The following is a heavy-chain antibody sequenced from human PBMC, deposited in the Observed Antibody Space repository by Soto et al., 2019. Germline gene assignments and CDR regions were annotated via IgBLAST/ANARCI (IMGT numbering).Heavy chain of an antibody. CDR2: ISYDGSNK. V-gene: IGHV3-30*18. CDR1: GFTFSSYG. CDR3: AKGMGYIWFGELIPYYYGMDV. D-gene: IGHD3-10*01. J-gene: IGHJ6*02. Sequence: GGSLRLSCAASGFTFSSYGMHWVRQAPGKGLEWVAVISYDGSNKYYADSVKGRFTISRDNSKNTLYLQMNSLRAEETAVYYCAKGMGYIWFGELIPYYYGMDVWGQGTTVTVSS.